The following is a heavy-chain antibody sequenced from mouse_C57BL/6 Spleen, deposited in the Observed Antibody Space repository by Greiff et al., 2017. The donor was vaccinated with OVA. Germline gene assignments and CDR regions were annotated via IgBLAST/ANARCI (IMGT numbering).Heavy chain of an antibody. CDR1: GYSITSGYY. J-gene: IGHJ1*03. CDR2: ISYDGSN. D-gene: IGHD2-5*01. V-gene: IGHV3-6*01. CDR3: ARDGAYYSNYNWYFDV. Sequence: ESGPGLVKPSQSLSLTCSVTGYSITSGYYWNWIRQFPGNKLEWMGYISYDGSNNYNPSLKNRISITRDTSKNQFFLKLNSVTTEDTATYYCARDGAYYSNYNWYFDVWGTGTTVTVSS.